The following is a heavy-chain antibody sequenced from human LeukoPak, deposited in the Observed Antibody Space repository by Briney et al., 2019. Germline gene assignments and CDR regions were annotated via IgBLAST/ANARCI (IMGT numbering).Heavy chain of an antibody. V-gene: IGHV4-39*07. CDR2: IFYSGST. J-gene: IGHJ4*02. Sequence: TPSETLSLTCTVSGGSISTSNYYWGWIRQPPGKGLEWIGNIFYSGSTYYSPSLRSRVTISLDTSRNQFSLKLSSVTAADTAVYYCARGRRWAAAAILYWGQGTLVTVSS. CDR3: ARGRRWAAAAILY. CDR1: GGSISTSNYY. D-gene: IGHD6-13*01.